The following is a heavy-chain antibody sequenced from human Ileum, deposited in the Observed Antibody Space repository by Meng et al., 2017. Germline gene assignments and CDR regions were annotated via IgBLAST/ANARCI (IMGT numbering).Heavy chain of an antibody. Sequence: SETLSLTCTVSGGSISSGRYYWSWIRQAPWRGLEWIGYTDHSGSTHYNPSLRSRVDISVDVSKNQFSLSLSSANVADTAVYYCAREAGGILTTEYMDVWGQGTAVTVSS. CDR2: TDHSGST. CDR1: GGSISSGRYY. CDR3: AREAGGILTTEYMDV. V-gene: IGHV4-31*03. J-gene: IGHJ6*02. D-gene: IGHD3-9*01.